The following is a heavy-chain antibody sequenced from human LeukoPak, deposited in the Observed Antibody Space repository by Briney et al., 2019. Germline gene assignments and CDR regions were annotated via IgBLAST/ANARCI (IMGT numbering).Heavy chain of an antibody. V-gene: IGHV3-23*01. D-gene: IGHD1-7*01. CDR3: AKDKPRSLELRPNAFDI. J-gene: IGHJ3*02. CDR2: ISGSGGST. CDR1: GFTFSSYA. Sequence: GGSLRLSCAASGFTFSSYAMSWVRQAPGKGLEWVSAISGSGGSTYYADSVKGRFTISRDNSKNTLYLQMNSLRAEDTAVYYCAKDKPRSLELRPNAFDIWGQGTMVTVSS.